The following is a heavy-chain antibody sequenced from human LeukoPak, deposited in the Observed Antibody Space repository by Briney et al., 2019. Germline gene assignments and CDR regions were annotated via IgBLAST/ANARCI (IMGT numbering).Heavy chain of an antibody. D-gene: IGHD5-12*01. CDR1: EFTFSSYA. CDR2: ITSGGDA. CDR3: AKNPFSDYNWYFDY. Sequence: GGSLRLPCAASEFTFSSYAMSWVRQAPGKGLEWVSGITSGGDAYYADSVKGRFTMSRDNSKSTLYLQMNSLRAEDTAVYYCAKNPFSDYNWYFDYWGQGTLVTVSS. J-gene: IGHJ4*02. V-gene: IGHV3-23*01.